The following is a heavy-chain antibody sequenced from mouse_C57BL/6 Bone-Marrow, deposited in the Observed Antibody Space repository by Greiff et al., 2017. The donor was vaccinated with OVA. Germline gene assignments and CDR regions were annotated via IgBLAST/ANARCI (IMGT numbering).Heavy chain of an antibody. CDR3: ARAGRRDY. V-gene: IGHV1-4*01. CDR1: GYTFTSYT. Sequence: VQLQESGAELARPGASVKMSCKASGYTFTSYTMHWVKQRPGQGLEWIGYINPSSGYTKYNQKFKDKATLTADKSSSTAYMQLSSLTSEDSAVYYCARAGRRDYWGQGTTLTVSS. CDR2: INPSSGYT. D-gene: IGHD3-1*01. J-gene: IGHJ2*01.